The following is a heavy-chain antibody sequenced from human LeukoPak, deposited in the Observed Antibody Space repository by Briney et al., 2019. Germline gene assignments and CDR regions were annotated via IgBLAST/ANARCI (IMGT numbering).Heavy chain of an antibody. CDR1: GGSISSSSYY. V-gene: IGHV4-39*01. CDR3: ASQFGTTGRGAFDI. Sequence: NPSETLSLTCTVSGGSISSSSYYWGWIRQPPGKGLEWIGSIYYSGTIYYNPSLKSRVTVSVDTSKNQFSLKLSSVTAADTAVYYCASQFGTTGRGAFDIWGQGTMVTVSS. D-gene: IGHD1-1*01. CDR2: IYYSGTI. J-gene: IGHJ3*02.